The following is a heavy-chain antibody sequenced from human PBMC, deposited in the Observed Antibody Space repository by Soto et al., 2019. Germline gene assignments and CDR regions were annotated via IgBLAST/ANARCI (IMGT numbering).Heavy chain of an antibody. CDR1: GGSISSSNW. CDR3: ARTSGIGFDFDY. V-gene: IGHV4-4*02. D-gene: IGHD2-2*01. CDR2: IFHSGST. J-gene: IGHJ4*02. Sequence: QVQLQESGPRLVKASGTLSLTCAVSGGSISSSNWWSWVRQPPGKGLEWLGEIFHSGSTNYNPSLKSRVXXXVXXSKNQFSLKLSSVTAADTAVYYCARTSGIGFDFDYWGQGALVTVSS.